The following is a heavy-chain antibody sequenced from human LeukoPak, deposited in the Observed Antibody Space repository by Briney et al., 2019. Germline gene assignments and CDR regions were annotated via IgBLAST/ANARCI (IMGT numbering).Heavy chain of an antibody. V-gene: IGHV3-23*01. CDR2: ISGSGGST. CDR3: ARDLYYDILTGYYSPGYFDY. Sequence: GGSLRLSCSASGFTFSSYAMSWVRQAPGKGLEWVSAISGSGGSTYYADSVKGRFTISRDNSKNTLYLQMNSLRAEDTAVYYCARDLYYDILTGYYSPGYFDYWGQGTLVTVSS. J-gene: IGHJ4*02. D-gene: IGHD3-9*01. CDR1: GFTFSSYA.